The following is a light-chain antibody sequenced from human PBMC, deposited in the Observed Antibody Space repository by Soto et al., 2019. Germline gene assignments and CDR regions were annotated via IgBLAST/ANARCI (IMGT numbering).Light chain of an antibody. CDR1: QSVSSN. Sequence: EIVMTQSPATLSVSPGERATLSCRASQSVSSNLAWYQQKPGQAPRLLIYGASNRATGIPARFSGSGSGTEFTLTLRSLEPEDFAVYYCPQRNNWPPTFGQGTKVEIK. CDR3: PQRNNWPPT. CDR2: GAS. V-gene: IGKV3-15*01. J-gene: IGKJ1*01.